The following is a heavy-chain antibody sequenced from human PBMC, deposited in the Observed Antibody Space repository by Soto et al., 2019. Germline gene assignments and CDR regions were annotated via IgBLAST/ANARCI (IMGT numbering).Heavy chain of an antibody. CDR3: AREHIPGGYFDY. D-gene: IGHD3-16*01. CDR1: GGTFSSYA. V-gene: IGHV1-69*13. J-gene: IGHJ4*02. Sequence: GASVKVSCKASGGTFSSYAISWVRQAPGQGLEWMGGIIPIFGTANYAQKFQGRVTITADESTSTAYMELSSLRSEDTAVYYCAREHIPGGYFDYWGQGTLVTVSP. CDR2: IIPIFGTA.